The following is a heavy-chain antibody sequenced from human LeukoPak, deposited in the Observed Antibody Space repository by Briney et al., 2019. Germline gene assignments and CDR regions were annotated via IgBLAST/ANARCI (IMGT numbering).Heavy chain of an antibody. CDR3: ARIGDYPGWFDP. D-gene: IGHD4-17*01. J-gene: IGHJ5*02. Sequence: ASVKVSCRASGYTFTSYHINWVRQATGQGPEWIGWMDPDTGDRGYAQKFQGRVTMTRDTSISTVYMGLSSLRSDDTAVYYCARIGDYPGWFDPWGQGSLVTVSS. CDR2: MDPDTGDR. V-gene: IGHV1-8*01. CDR1: GYTFTSYH.